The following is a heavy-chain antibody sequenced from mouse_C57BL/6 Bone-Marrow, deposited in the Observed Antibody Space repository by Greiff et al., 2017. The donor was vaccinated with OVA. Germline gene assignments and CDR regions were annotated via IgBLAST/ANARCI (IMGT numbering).Heavy chain of an antibody. CDR1: GFTFSSYA. CDR2: ISSGGDYI. Sequence: EVKLVESGEGLVKPGGSLKLSCAASGFTFSSYAMSWVRQTPEKRLEWVAYISSGGDYIYYADTVKGRFTISRDNARNTLYLQMRSLKSEDTAMYYCTREGITRGFAYGGQGTLVTVAA. D-gene: IGHD1-1*01. J-gene: IGHJ3*01. V-gene: IGHV5-9-1*02. CDR3: TREGITRGFAY.